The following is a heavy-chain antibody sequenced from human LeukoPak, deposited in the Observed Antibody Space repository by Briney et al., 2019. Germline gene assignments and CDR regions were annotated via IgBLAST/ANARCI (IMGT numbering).Heavy chain of an antibody. CDR3: AKGVVVVPAAGHYFDY. CDR2: ISGSSGST. V-gene: IGHV3-23*01. D-gene: IGHD2-2*01. CDR1: GFTFSSYA. Sequence: GGSLRLSCAASGFTFSSYAMSWVRQTPGKGLEWVSSISGSSGSTHYADSVKGRFTISRDNSKNTLYLQMNSLRAEDTAVYYCAKGVVVVPAAGHYFDYWGQGTLVTVSS. J-gene: IGHJ4*02.